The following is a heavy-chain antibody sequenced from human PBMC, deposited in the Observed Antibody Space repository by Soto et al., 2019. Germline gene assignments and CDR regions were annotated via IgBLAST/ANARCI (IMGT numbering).Heavy chain of an antibody. CDR2: IYYSGST. J-gene: IGHJ6*02. CDR3: ARLAGGFGDYYYYGMDV. Sequence: SETLSLTCTVSGGSISSYYWSWIRQPPGKGLEWIGYIYYSGSTNYNPSLKSRVTIPVDTSKNQFSLKLSSVTAADTAVYYCARLAGGFGDYYYYGMDVWGQGTTVTVSS. D-gene: IGHD3-10*01. CDR1: GGSISSYY. V-gene: IGHV4-59*01.